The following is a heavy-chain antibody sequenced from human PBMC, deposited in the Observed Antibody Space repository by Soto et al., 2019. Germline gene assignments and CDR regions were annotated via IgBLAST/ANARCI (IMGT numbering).Heavy chain of an antibody. CDR1: GFIFSSYA. Sequence: GGSLRLSCAASGFIFSSYAMGWVRQTPGKGLEWVSAITGSGGDTYYIESVKGRFAISRDNSKDTLYLQMTSLRAEDTALYYCAKLGSSTWSPHYYFDYWGQGSLVTVSS. J-gene: IGHJ4*02. CDR2: ITGSGGDT. D-gene: IGHD6-13*01. CDR3: AKLGSSTWSPHYYFDY. V-gene: IGHV3-23*01.